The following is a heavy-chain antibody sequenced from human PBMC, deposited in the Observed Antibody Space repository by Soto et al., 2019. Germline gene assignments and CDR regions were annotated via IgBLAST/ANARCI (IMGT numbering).Heavy chain of an antibody. J-gene: IGHJ5*02. D-gene: IGHD6-13*01. Sequence: SVKVSCKASGGTFSSYAISWVRQAPGQGLEWMGGIIPIFGTANYAQKFQGRVTITADESTSTAYMELSSLRSEDTAVYYCARENSFDRSSWSNWFDPWGQGTLVTVSS. CDR2: IIPIFGTA. V-gene: IGHV1-69*13. CDR3: ARENSFDRSSWSNWFDP. CDR1: GGTFSSYA.